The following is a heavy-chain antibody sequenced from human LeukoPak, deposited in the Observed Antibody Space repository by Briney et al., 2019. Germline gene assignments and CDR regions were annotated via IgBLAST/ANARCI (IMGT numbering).Heavy chain of an antibody. D-gene: IGHD6-13*01. J-gene: IGHJ4*02. CDR2: IRSTGGGT. CDR3: AKELAAVGVPSFDS. CDR1: EFTFSSYA. V-gene: IGHV3-23*01. Sequence: GGSLRLSRAASEFTFSSYAMSWVRQTPGKGLEWVSGIRSTGGGTYYADSVKGRFTISRDNSKNTLYLQMNSLRAEDTAVYYCAKELAAVGVPSFDSWGQGTLVTVSS.